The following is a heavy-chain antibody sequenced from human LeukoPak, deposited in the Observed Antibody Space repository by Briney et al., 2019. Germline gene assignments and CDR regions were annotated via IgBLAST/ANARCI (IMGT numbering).Heavy chain of an antibody. CDR3: ARGKYPGAFDI. D-gene: IGHD3-10*01. Sequence: GGSLRLSCAASGFTFSSYWMNWVRQAPGKGLEWVANIKQDGSEKYYVDSVKGRFTISRDNAKNSLYLQMNSLRAEDTAVYYCARGKYPGAFDIWGQGTMVGVSS. CDR2: IKQDGSEK. CDR1: GFTFSSYW. J-gene: IGHJ3*02. V-gene: IGHV3-7*01.